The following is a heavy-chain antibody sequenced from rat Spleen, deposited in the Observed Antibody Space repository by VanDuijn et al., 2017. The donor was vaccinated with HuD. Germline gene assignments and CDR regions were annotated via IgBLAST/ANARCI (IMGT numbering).Heavy chain of an antibody. Sequence: EVQLVESGGGLVQPGRSLKLSCAVSGFTFSNFGFVWVRQAPTKGLEWVASISPGGGNSYYRDSVKGRFTISRDDAKSTLYLQMDSLRSEDTATYYCARHGTINTMVRYYFDYWGQGDMVTVSS. D-gene: IGHD1-1*01. CDR3: ARHGTINTMVRYYFDY. CDR1: GFTFSNFG. V-gene: IGHV5S13*01. J-gene: IGHJ2*01. CDR2: ISPGGGNS.